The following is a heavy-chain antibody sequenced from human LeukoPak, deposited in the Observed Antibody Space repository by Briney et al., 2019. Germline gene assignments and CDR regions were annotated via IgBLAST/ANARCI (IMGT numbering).Heavy chain of an antibody. CDR1: GGSFSGYY. J-gene: IGHJ3*01. Sequence: PSETLSLTCAVYGGSFSGYYWSWIRQPPGKGLEWYGYIYYSGSTNYNPSLKSRVTISIDASKNQFSLWLSSVTAADTAVYHCASARLGSGLEGAFDVWGQGTMVTVSS. V-gene: IGHV4-59*01. CDR2: IYYSGST. D-gene: IGHD6-25*01. CDR3: ASARLGSGLEGAFDV.